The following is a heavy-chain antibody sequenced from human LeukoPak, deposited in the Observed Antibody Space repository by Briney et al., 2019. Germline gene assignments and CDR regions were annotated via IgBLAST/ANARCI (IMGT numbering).Heavy chain of an antibody. CDR2: IHYSGTT. Sequence: SETLSLTCNVSGVSIRGSNYYWGLIRQPPGKGLQWIGSIHYSGTTYYNPSLKSRVTISVDTSKSHFSLQLSSVSAADTAVYYCARESRRVGEGDFDFWGQGTLVTVSS. V-gene: IGHV4-39*02. D-gene: IGHD1-26*01. J-gene: IGHJ4*02. CDR1: GVSIRGSNYY. CDR3: ARESRRVGEGDFDF.